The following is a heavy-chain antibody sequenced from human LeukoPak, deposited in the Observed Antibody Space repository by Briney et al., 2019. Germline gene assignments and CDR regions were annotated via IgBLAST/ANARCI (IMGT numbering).Heavy chain of an antibody. V-gene: IGHV4-38-2*02. CDR2: IYHSGST. D-gene: IGHD3-22*01. Sequence: SETLSLTCTVSGYSISSGYYWGWIRQPPGKGLEWIGSIYHSGSTYYNPSLKSRVTISVDTSKNQFSLKLSSVTAADTAVYYCARVTEHYYDSSGRLDYWGQGTLVTVSS. CDR1: GYSISSGYY. CDR3: ARVTEHYYDSSGRLDY. J-gene: IGHJ4*02.